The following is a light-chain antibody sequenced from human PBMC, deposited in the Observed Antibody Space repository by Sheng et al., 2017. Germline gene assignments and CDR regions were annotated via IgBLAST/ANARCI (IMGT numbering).Light chain of an antibody. CDR1: QSVSSSY. V-gene: IGKV3-20*01. J-gene: IGKJ2*03. CDR3: QQYGDSRYS. Sequence: EIVLTQSPGTLSLSPGEGATLSCRASQSVSSSYLAWYQQKPGQAPRLLIYAASSRATGVPDRFSGSGSGTDFTLTINKLEPEDFAVYYCQQYGDSRYSFGQGTKLEIK. CDR2: AAS.